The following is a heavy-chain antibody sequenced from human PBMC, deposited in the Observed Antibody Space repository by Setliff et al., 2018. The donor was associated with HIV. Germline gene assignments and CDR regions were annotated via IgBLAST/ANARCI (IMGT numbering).Heavy chain of an antibody. CDR2: IYYSGST. CDR3: ARQKGQWLVQFDY. Sequence: PSETLSLTCTVSGGSISSGDYYWSWIRQPPGKGLEWIGYIYYSGSTYYNPSLKSRVTISVDTSKNQFSLKLSSVTAADTAVYYCARQKGQWLVQFDYWGQGTLVTVSS. D-gene: IGHD6-19*01. V-gene: IGHV4-30-4*08. CDR1: GGSISSGDYY. J-gene: IGHJ4*02.